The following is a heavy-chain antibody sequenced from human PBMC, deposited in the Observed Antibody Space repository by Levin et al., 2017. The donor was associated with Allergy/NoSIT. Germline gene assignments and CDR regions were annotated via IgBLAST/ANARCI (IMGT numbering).Heavy chain of an antibody. CDR3: ARRYCSSTSCWQFDY. Sequence: GGSLRLSCAASGFTFNDYYMTWIRQAPGKGLEWVSHISTSGSTMYYADSVKGRFTISRDNAKNSLYLQMNSLRAEDTALYYCARRYCSSTSCWQFDYWGQGTLVTVSS. D-gene: IGHD2-2*01. CDR2: ISTSGSTM. V-gene: IGHV3-11*01. CDR1: GFTFNDYY. J-gene: IGHJ4*02.